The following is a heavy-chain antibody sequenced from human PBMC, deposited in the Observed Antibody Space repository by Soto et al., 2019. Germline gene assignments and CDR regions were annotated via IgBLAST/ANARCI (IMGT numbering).Heavy chain of an antibody. J-gene: IGHJ4*02. D-gene: IGHD6-13*01. Sequence: EVQLLEFGGGLVQPGGSLRLSCAAAGFTFSIYAMSWVRQAPGKGLEWVSAISGSGGSIYYADSVKGRFTISGDNSKNTLYLQMNSLRADDTAVYYCAKATRGGAATLIRDYWGQGTLVTVSS. V-gene: IGHV3-23*01. CDR1: GFTFSIYA. CDR2: ISGSGGSI. CDR3: AKATRGGAATLIRDY.